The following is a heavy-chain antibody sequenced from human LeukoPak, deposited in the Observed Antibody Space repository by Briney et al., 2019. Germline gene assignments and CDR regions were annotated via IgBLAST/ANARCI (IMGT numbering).Heavy chain of an antibody. V-gene: IGHV4-4*07. CDR2: IYTRGST. J-gene: IGHJ4*02. CDR1: GGSISSYY. CDR3: ARDVYDFWSGYNYFDY. D-gene: IGHD3-3*01. Sequence: SETLSLTCTVSGGSISSYYWSWIRQPAGKGLEWIGRIYTRGSTNYNPSLKSRVTMSVDTSKNQFSLKLSSVTAADTAVYYCARDVYDFWSGYNYFDYWGQGTLVTVSS.